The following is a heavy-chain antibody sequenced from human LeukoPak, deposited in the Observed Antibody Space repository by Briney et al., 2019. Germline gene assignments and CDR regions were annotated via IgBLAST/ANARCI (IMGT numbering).Heavy chain of an antibody. D-gene: IGHD4-17*01. CDR2: IYYSGST. CDR3: ASGKPDYGDLGYYGMDV. J-gene: IGHJ6*02. Sequence: SETLSLTCTVPGGSISSYYWSWIRQPPGKGLEWIGYIYYSGSTNYNPSLKSRVTISVDTSKNQFSLKLSSVTAADTAVYYCASGKPDYGDLGYYGMDVWGQGTTVTVSS. V-gene: IGHV4-59*08. CDR1: GGSISSYY.